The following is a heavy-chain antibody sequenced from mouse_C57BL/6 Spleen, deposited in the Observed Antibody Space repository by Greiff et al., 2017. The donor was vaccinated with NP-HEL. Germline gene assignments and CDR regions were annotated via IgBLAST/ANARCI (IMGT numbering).Heavy chain of an antibody. CDR3: ARHVRITALFDY. CDR2: ISGGGGNT. Sequence: EVKLVESGGGLVKPGGSLKLSCAVSGFTFSSYTMSWVRQTPEKRLEWVATISGGGGNTYYPDSVKGRFTISRDNAKNTLYMQMSSRRSADTALYYCARHVRITALFDYWGQGTTLTVSS. V-gene: IGHV5-9*01. CDR1: GFTFSSYT. J-gene: IGHJ2*01. D-gene: IGHD2-4*01.